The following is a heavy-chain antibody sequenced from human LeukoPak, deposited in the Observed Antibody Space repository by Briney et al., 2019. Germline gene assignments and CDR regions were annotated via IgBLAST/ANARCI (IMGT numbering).Heavy chain of an antibody. CDR3: ARVPTSSTSLLRWRSWWFDP. V-gene: IGHV1-18*01. Sequence: GASVKVSCKASGYTFTSYGISWVRQAPGQGLEWMGWISAYNGNTNYAQKLQGRVTMTTDTSTSTAYMELRSLRSDDTAVYYCARVPTSSTSLLRWRSWWFDPWGQGTLVTVSS. CDR2: ISAYNGNT. D-gene: IGHD2-2*01. J-gene: IGHJ5*02. CDR1: GYTFTSYG.